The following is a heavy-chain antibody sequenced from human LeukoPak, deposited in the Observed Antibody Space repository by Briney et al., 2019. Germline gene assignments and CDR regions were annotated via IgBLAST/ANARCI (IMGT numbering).Heavy chain of an antibody. CDR1: GGSISSGSYY. J-gene: IGHJ1*01. CDR2: IYTSGST. D-gene: IGHD3-22*01. Sequence: SETLSLTCTVSGGSISSGSYYWSWIRQPAGKGLEWIGRIYTSGSTNYNPSLKSRVTISVDTSKNQFSLKLSSVTAADTAVYYCARARVLYDSSGYYPPPEYFQHWGQGTLVTVSS. V-gene: IGHV4-61*02. CDR3: ARARVLYDSSGYYPPPEYFQH.